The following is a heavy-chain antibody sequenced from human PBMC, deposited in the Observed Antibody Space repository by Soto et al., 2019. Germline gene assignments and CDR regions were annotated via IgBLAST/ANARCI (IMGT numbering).Heavy chain of an antibody. CDR2: INPSGGST. D-gene: IGHD6-13*01. Sequence: ASVKVSCKASGYTFTSHYMHWVRQAPGQGLEWMGIINPSGGSTSYAQKFQGRVTMTRDTSTSTVYMELSSLRSEDTAVYYCAREYYSSRWYPYYYGMDVWGQGTTVTVSS. J-gene: IGHJ6*02. V-gene: IGHV1-46*01. CDR1: GYTFTSHY. CDR3: AREYYSSRWYPYYYGMDV.